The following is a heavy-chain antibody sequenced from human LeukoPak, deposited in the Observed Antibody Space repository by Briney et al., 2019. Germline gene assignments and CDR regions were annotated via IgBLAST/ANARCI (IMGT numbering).Heavy chain of an antibody. CDR2: ISAYNGNT. V-gene: IGHV1-18*01. CDR1: GGTFGSYA. Sequence: ASVKVSCKASGGTFGSYAISWVRQAPGQGLEWMGWISAYNGNTNYAQKLQGRVTMTTDTSTSTAYMEVRSLRSDDTAVYYCARVATDYYGSGSYSGFDYWGQGTLVTVSS. D-gene: IGHD3-10*01. J-gene: IGHJ4*02. CDR3: ARVATDYYGSGSYSGFDY.